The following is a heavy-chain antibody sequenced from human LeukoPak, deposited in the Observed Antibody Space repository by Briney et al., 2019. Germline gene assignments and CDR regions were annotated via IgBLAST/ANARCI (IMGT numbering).Heavy chain of an antibody. CDR3: ARAVVGLWRLNYYYYYYMDV. Sequence: SETLSLTCAVYGGSFSGYYWSWIRQPPGKGLEWIGEINHSGSTNYNPSLKSRVTISVDTSKNQFSLKLSSVTAADTAVYYCARAVVGLWRLNYYYYYYMDVWGKGTTVTVSS. D-gene: IGHD5-18*01. CDR1: GGSFSGYY. J-gene: IGHJ6*03. CDR2: INHSGST. V-gene: IGHV4-34*01.